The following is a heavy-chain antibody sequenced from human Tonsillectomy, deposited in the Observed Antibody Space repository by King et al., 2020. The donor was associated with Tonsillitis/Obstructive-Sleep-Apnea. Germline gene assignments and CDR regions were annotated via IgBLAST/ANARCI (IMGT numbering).Heavy chain of an antibody. D-gene: IGHD3-22*01. J-gene: IGHJ3*02. CDR1: GGSISSYY. CDR2: IYYSGST. V-gene: IGHV4-59*08. Sequence: QLQESGPGLVKPSETLSLTCTVSGGSISSYYWSWIRQPPGKGLEWIGYIYYSGSTNYNPSLKSRFTISVDTSKNQFSLKLSSVTAADTAVYYCARQSYYYDSSAPAFDIWGQGTMVTVSS. CDR3: ARQSYYYDSSAPAFDI.